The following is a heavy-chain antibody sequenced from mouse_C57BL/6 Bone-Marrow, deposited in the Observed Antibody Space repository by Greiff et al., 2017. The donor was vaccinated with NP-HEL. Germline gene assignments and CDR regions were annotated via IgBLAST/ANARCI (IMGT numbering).Heavy chain of an antibody. CDR1: GYTFTDYE. CDR2: IDPETGGT. J-gene: IGHJ1*03. Sequence: VQLQQSGAELVRPGASVTLSCKASGYTFTDYEMHWVKQTPVHGLEWIGAIDPETGGTAYNQKFKGKAILTADKSSRTAYRERRSLSSEDSAVYYCTDGYYPYWYFDVWGTGTTVTVSS. V-gene: IGHV1-15*01. CDR3: TDGYYPYWYFDV. D-gene: IGHD2-3*01.